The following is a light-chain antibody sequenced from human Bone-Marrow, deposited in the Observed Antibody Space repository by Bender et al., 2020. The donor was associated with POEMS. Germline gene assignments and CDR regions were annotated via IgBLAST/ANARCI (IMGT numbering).Light chain of an antibody. J-gene: IGLJ2*01. Sequence: QKPGLSPVLVIYEDSNRPSGIPERFSGSNSGNTATLTISGTQAMDEAVYYCQAYDSNTFVVFGGGTKLTVL. V-gene: IGLV3-1*01. CDR2: EDS. CDR3: QAYDSNTFVV.